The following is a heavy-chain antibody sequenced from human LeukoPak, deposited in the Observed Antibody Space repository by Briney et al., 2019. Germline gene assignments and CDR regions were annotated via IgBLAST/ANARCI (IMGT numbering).Heavy chain of an antibody. CDR3: ARAGGYASSWAY. CDR1: GFTFSSYW. J-gene: IGHJ4*02. Sequence: PGGSLRLSCAASGFTFSSYWMSWVRQAPGKGLEWVANIKQDGSGKNYVDSVKGRFTISRDNAKNSLDLQMNSLRGEDTAVYYCARAGGYASSWAYWRQGTLVTVSS. V-gene: IGHV3-7*01. CDR2: IKQDGSGK. D-gene: IGHD5-12*01.